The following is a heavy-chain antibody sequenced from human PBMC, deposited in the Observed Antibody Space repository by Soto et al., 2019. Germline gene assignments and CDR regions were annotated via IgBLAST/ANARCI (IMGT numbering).Heavy chain of an antibody. V-gene: IGHV1-8*01. CDR2: TNPNSGNT. CDR3: ARGTGCLELLDSAFDI. CDR1: GYTFTSYD. D-gene: IGHD1-7*01. J-gene: IGHJ3*02. Sequence: ASVKVSCKASGYTFTSYDINWVRQATGQALVWMGWTNPNSGNTGYAQKFQGSVTMTSTTSITTAFKELSSLRSEDTAVYYRARGTGCLELLDSAFDICGQWSMATVSS.